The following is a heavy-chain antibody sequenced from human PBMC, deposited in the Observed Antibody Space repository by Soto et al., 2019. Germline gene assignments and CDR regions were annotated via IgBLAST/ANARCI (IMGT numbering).Heavy chain of an antibody. CDR3: ATRPYYYDSSGYYHKNNWFDP. CDR2: INAGNGNT. CDR1: GYTFTSYA. D-gene: IGHD3-22*01. J-gene: IGHJ5*02. V-gene: IGHV1-3*01. Sequence: ASVKVSCKASGYTFTSYAMHWVRQAPGQRLEWMGWINAGNGNTKYSQKFQGRVTITRDTSASTAYMELSSLRSEDTAVYYCATRPYYYDSSGYYHKNNWFDPWGQGTLVTVSS.